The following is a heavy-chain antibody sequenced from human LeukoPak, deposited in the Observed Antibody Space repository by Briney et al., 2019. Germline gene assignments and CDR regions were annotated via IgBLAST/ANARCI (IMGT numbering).Heavy chain of an antibody. D-gene: IGHD2-15*01. CDR1: GFSVSTYA. Sequence: GGSLRLSCAASGFSVSTYAMSWVRQAPGKGLEWVSAISVSGDNTYYADSVKGRFTLFRDNSKNTLYLQMNRLRVEDTAVYYCAKRFRRSPVVVVAATYNWFDPWGQGTLVTVSS. CDR3: AKRFRRSPVVVVAATYNWFDP. J-gene: IGHJ5*02. CDR2: ISVSGDNT. V-gene: IGHV3-23*01.